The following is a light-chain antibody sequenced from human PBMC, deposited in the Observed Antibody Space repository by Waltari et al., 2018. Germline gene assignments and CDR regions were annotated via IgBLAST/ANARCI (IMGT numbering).Light chain of an antibody. V-gene: IGLV2-14*01. Sequence: QSALTQPASVSGSPGQSTTISCTGTSSDVGGYNYVSCYQQHPGTAPKLMIYDVSKRPSGVSNRFSGSKSGNTASLTISGLQAEDEADYYCSSYTSSSTFVVFGGGTKLTVL. CDR1: SSDVGGYNY. J-gene: IGLJ2*01. CDR3: SSYTSSSTFVV. CDR2: DVS.